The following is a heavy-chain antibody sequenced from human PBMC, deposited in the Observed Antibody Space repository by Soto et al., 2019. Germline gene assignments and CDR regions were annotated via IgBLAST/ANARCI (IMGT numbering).Heavy chain of an antibody. CDR3: ARDSGAAAGSFDY. CDR1: GGSISSGGYY. J-gene: IGHJ4*02. V-gene: IGHV4-31*03. D-gene: IGHD6-13*01. Sequence: SETLSLTCTVSGGSISSGGYYWSWIRQHPGKGLEWIGYIYYSGSTYYNPSLKSRVTISVDTSKSQLSLKLSSVTAADTAVYYCARDSGAAAGSFDYWGQGTLVTVSS. CDR2: IYYSGST.